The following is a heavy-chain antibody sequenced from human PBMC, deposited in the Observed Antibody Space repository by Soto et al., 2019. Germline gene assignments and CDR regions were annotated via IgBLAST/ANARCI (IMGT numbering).Heavy chain of an antibody. CDR3: ARDYYDSSGYSPYFDY. CDR2: INPSGDSR. V-gene: IGHV1-46*01. CDR1: GFSFSDYF. Sequence: GASVKVSCKASGFSFSDYFMHWVRQAPGQGLEWMGIINPSGDSRNYAQKFQGGVTITRDTSTSTVYMDLSSLRYEDTAVYYCARDYYDSSGYSPYFDYWGQGTLVTVSS. D-gene: IGHD3-22*01. J-gene: IGHJ4*02.